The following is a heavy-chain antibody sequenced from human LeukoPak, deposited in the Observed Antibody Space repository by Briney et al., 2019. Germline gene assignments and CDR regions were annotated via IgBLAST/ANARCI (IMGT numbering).Heavy chain of an antibody. D-gene: IGHD5-18*01. J-gene: IGHJ3*01. CDR1: GFSFSSHG. CDR3: ARDQIRYSNSPEALDL. Sequence: PGGSLRLSCAASGFSFSSHGFFWVRQAPGKGLGWVAGLSSDGTNKYYADSVQGRFTISRDTSKNTLYLLMNSLRGEDTAVYYCARDQIRYSNSPEALDLWGQGTLVSVSS. CDR2: LSSDGTNK. V-gene: IGHV3-30*19.